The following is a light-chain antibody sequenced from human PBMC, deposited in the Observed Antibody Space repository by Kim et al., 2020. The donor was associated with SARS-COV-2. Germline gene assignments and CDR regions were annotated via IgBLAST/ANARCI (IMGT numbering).Light chain of an antibody. CDR2: AAS. Sequence: SVGDRVTITCRASQSISSYLNWYQQKPGKAPKLLIYAASSLQSGVPSRFSGSGSGTDFTLTISSLQPEDFATYYCQQSYSTPPRTFGQGTKVDIK. CDR1: QSISSY. CDR3: QQSYSTPPRT. V-gene: IGKV1-39*01. J-gene: IGKJ1*01.